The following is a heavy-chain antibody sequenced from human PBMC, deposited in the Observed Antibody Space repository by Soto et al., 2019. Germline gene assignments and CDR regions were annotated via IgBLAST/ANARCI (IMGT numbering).Heavy chain of an antibody. Sequence: KPSETLSLTCTVSGGPLSNYYWSWIRQPAGKGLEWIGRVSTSGNVVSKASLRSRLTMSVDTSKNQFSLRLTSVTAADTAVYYCARDNNDFWSLYPLAFDYWGQGALVTVSS. J-gene: IGHJ4*02. V-gene: IGHV4-4*07. CDR1: GGPLSNYY. D-gene: IGHD3-3*01. CDR2: VSTSGNV. CDR3: ARDNNDFWSLYPLAFDY.